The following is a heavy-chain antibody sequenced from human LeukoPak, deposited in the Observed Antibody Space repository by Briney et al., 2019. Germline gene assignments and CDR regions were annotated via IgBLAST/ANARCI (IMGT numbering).Heavy chain of an antibody. CDR1: GFTFSDYY. CDR3: ARAEDECSGGSCYPVRFDP. V-gene: IGHV3-11*01. D-gene: IGHD2-15*01. Sequence: PGGSLRLSCAASGFTFSDYYMSWIRQAPGKGLEWVSYISSSSSTIYYADSVKGRFTISRDNAKNSLYLQMNSLRAEDTAVYYCARAEDECSGGSCYPVRFDPWGQGTLVTVSS. J-gene: IGHJ5*02. CDR2: ISSSSSTI.